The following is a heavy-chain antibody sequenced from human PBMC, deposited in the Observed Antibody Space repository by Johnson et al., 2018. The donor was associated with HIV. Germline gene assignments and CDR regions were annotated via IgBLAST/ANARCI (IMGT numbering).Heavy chain of an antibody. CDR2: IRSKAYGGTT. CDR1: GFTFGDYA. V-gene: IGHV3-49*04. D-gene: IGHD6-13*01. CDR3: AKDRGIAAAGTFDI. Sequence: EQLVESGGGLVQPGRSLRLSCTASGFTFGDYAMSWVRQAPGKGLEWVGFIRSKAYGGTTEYAASVKGRFTISRDDSKSIAYLQMNSLKTEDTAVYYCAKDRGIAAAGTFDIWGQGTMVTVSS. J-gene: IGHJ3*02.